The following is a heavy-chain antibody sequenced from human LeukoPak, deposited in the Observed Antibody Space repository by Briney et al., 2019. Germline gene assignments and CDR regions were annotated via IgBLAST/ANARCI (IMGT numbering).Heavy chain of an antibody. Sequence: GGFLRLSCAASGFTFSSYAMSWVRQAPGKGLEWVSAISGSGGSTYYAVSVKGRFTISRDNSKNTLYLQMNSLRAEDTAVYYCAKAGYGSSWYVPDYWGQGTLVTVSS. CDR1: GFTFSSYA. V-gene: IGHV3-23*01. D-gene: IGHD6-13*01. CDR2: ISGSGGST. CDR3: AKAGYGSSWYVPDY. J-gene: IGHJ4*02.